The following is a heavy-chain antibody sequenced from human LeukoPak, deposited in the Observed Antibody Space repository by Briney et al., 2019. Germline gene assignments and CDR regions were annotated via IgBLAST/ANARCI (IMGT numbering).Heavy chain of an antibody. D-gene: IGHD3-22*01. CDR1: GYTFTGYC. CDR2: INPNSGGT. V-gene: IGHV1-2*02. J-gene: IGHJ2*01. Sequence: ASVKVSCKASGYTFTGYCMHWVRQAPGQGLEWMGWINPNSGGTNYAQKFQGRVTMTRDTSISTAYMELSRLRSDDTAVYYCARAYYDSTGYFDLWGRGTLVTVSS. CDR3: ARAYYDSTGYFDL.